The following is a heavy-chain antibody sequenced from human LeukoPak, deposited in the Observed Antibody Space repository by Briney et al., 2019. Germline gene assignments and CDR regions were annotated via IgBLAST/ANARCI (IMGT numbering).Heavy chain of an antibody. D-gene: IGHD2-15*01. CDR2: ISGSRTYI. Sequence: GGSLRLSCAASGFTFSSYSMNWVRQAPGKGLEWVSSISGSRTYIYYADSVEGRFTISRDNAKNSLYLQMNSLRAEDTAVYYCARDIDYYYYMDVWGKGTTVTISS. CDR3: ARDIDYYYYMDV. J-gene: IGHJ6*03. CDR1: GFTFSSYS. V-gene: IGHV3-21*01.